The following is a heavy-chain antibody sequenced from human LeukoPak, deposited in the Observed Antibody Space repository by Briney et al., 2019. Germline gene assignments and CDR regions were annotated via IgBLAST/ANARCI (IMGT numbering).Heavy chain of an antibody. J-gene: IGHJ4*02. CDR1: GFTFSNYW. D-gene: IGHD1-26*01. Sequence: GGSLRLSCIASGFTFSNYWMSWVRQAPGKGLGWVANIKQDGSEKYYVDSVKGRFTISTDNAKNSLYLQMNSLRAEDTAVYYCARVQWELRGVGSYFDYWGQGTLVTVSS. V-gene: IGHV3-7*01. CDR2: IKQDGSEK. CDR3: ARVQWELRGVGSYFDY.